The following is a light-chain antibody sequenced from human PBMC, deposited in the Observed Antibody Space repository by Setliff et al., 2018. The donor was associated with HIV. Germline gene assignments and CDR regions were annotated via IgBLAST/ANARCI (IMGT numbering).Light chain of an antibody. CDR2: NND. CDR3: ASWDVGLNDFYV. J-gene: IGLJ1*01. V-gene: IGLV1-44*01. Sequence: QSVLTQTPSTSGTPGHRVIISCSGSHSHIGSNTVNWFQQFPGTAPKLLIYNNDQRPSGVPDRFSGSKSGTSASLAISGLQSEDEAEYYCASWDVGLNDFYVFGTGTKGTVL. CDR1: HSHIGSNT.